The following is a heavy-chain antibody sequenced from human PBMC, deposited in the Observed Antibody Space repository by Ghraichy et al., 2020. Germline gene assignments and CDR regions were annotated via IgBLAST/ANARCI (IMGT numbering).Heavy chain of an antibody. CDR1: GGSIRSTNDY. V-gene: IGHV4-39*02. CDR3: ARHSVSRFLNWFDP. D-gene: IGHD3-3*01. J-gene: IGHJ5*02. CDR2: VHYSKTT. Sequence: SETLSLTCTVSGGSIRSTNDYWAWIRQPPGKGLEWIQCVHYSKTTYYNPSLRSRVTISADTSKNHFSLKVTSMTAADTAVYYCARHSVSRFLNWFDPWGQGTLVIVSS.